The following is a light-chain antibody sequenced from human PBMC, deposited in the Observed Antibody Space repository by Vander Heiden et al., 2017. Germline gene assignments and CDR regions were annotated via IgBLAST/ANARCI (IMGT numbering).Light chain of an antibody. CDR1: SGSIASNY. CDR3: QSYDSSNHVV. J-gene: IGLJ2*01. Sequence: NFMLTHPHSVSESPGKPVTISCTRSSGSIASNYVQWYQQRPGSSPTTVIYEDNQRPSGVPDRFSGSIDSSSNSASLTISGLKTEDEADYYCQSYDSSNHVVFGGGTKLTVL. CDR2: EDN. V-gene: IGLV6-57*01.